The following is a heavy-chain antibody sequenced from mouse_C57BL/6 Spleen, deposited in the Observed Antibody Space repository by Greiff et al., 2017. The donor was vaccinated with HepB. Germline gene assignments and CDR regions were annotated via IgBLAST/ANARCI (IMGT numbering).Heavy chain of an antibody. J-gene: IGHJ4*01. CDR3: ARDLGSKGAMDY. D-gene: IGHD4-1*01. V-gene: IGHV3-6*01. Sequence: EVKLMESGPGLVKPSQSLSLTCSVTGYSITSGYYWNWIRQFPGNKLEWMGYISYDGSNNYNPSLKNRISITRDTSKNKFFLKLNSVTTEDTATYYCARDLGSKGAMDYWGQGTSVTVSS. CDR1: GYSITSGYY. CDR2: ISYDGSN.